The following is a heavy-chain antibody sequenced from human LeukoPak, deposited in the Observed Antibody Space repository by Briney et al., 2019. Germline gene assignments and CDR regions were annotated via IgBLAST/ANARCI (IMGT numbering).Heavy chain of an antibody. CDR3: AREVQGTGYYFDY. V-gene: IGHV4-59*01. D-gene: IGHD1/OR15-1a*01. Sequence: SETLPLTCTVSGGSISSYYWSWIRQPPGKGLEWIGYIYYSGSTNYNPSLKSRVTISVDTSKNQFSLKLSSVTAADTAVYYCAREVQGTGYYFDYWGQGTLVTVSS. CDR2: IYYSGST. CDR1: GGSISSYY. J-gene: IGHJ4*02.